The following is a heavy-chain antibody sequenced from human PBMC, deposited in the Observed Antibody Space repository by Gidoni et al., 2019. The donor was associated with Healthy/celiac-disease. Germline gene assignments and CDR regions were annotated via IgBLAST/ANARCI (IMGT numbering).Heavy chain of an antibody. D-gene: IGHD6-19*01. Sequence: QVQLQQWGAGLLKPSETLSLTCAVYGGSFSGYYWSWIRQPPGKGLEWIGEINHSGSTNYNPAPKSPVPISVDTSKNQFSPKPRLFTAADTAVDYWSRSPKAVGWEPSDYWGQGTLVTVSS. V-gene: IGHV4-34*01. CDR1: GGSFSGYY. CDR2: INHSGST. CDR3: SRSPKAVGWEPSDY. J-gene: IGHJ4*02.